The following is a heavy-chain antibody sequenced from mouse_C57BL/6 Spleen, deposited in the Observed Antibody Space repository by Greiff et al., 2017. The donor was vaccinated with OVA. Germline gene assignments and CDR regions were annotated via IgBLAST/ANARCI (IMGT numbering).Heavy chain of an antibody. CDR2: IDPENGDT. Sequence: EVQLQQSGAELVRPGASVKLSCTASGFNIKDDYMHWVKQRPEQGLEWIGWIDPENGDTEYASKFQGTATITADTSSNTAYLQLSSLTSEDTAVYYCTTYYSNYGAYWGQGTLVTVSA. D-gene: IGHD2-5*01. V-gene: IGHV14-4*01. CDR3: TTYYSNYGAY. CDR1: GFNIKDDY. J-gene: IGHJ3*01.